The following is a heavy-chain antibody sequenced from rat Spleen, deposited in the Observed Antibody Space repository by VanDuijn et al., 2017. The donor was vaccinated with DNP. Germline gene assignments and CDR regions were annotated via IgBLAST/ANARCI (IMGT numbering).Heavy chain of an antibody. CDR3: ARDQRLQWDYFDY. CDR2: ITGVGGHT. V-gene: IGHV5S23*01. Sequence: EVQLVESGGGLVQPGRSLKLSCAASGFTFSDYNMAWIRQVPGKGLEWVASITGVGGHTYYPDSVRGRFTISRDNAKNTLFLQMNSLRSEDTATYYCARDQRLQWDYFDYWGQGVMVTVSS. D-gene: IGHD1-1*01. CDR1: GFTFSDYN. J-gene: IGHJ2*01.